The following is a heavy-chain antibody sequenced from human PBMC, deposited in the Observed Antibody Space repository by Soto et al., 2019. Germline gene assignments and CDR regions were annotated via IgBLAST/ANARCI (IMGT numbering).Heavy chain of an antibody. CDR3: ARAYCSGGRCYSTKNTFDI. Sequence: QVQLVQSGAEVKKPGASVKVSCKASGYTFTSYYIHWVRRAPGQGLEWMGIINPSDDSTTYAQKFQGRVTMISDTSTTTVYMELSSLRSEDTAVYSCARAYCSGGRCYSTKNTFDIWGQGTMVTVSS. CDR1: GYTFTSYY. J-gene: IGHJ3*02. V-gene: IGHV1-46*03. CDR2: INPSDDST. D-gene: IGHD2-15*01.